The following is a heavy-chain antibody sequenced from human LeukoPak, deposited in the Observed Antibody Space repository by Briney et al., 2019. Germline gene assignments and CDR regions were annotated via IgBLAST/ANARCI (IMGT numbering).Heavy chain of an antibody. CDR2: IYTSGST. J-gene: IGHJ1*01. Sequence: SETLSLTCTVSGGSISSYYWSWIRQPAGKGLEWIGRIYTSGSTNYNPSLKSRVIMSVDTSKNQFSLKLNSVTAADTAVYYCARESAYSSGWYRPQQPTGLQHWGQGTLVTVSS. CDR1: GGSISSYY. V-gene: IGHV4-4*07. CDR3: ARESAYSSGWYRPQQPTGLQH. D-gene: IGHD6-19*01.